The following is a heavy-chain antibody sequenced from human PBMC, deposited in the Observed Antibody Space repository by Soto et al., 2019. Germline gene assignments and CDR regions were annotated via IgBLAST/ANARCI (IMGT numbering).Heavy chain of an antibody. CDR3: ARVKSSSWYRGWFDT. D-gene: IGHD6-13*01. CDR1: GGSFSGYY. V-gene: IGHV4-34*01. CDR2: INHSGST. J-gene: IGHJ5*02. Sequence: SETLSLTCAVYGGSFSGYYWSWIRQPPGKGLEWIGEINHSGSTNYNPSLKSRVTISVDTSKNQFSLKLSSVTAADTAVYYCARVKSSSWYRGWFDTWGQGTLVTVSS.